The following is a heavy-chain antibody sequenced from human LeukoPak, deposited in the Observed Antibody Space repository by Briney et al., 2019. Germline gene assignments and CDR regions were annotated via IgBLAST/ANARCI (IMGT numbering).Heavy chain of an antibody. J-gene: IGHJ4*02. Sequence: PGGSLRLSCAASGFTFSDHFMTWIRQAPGKGLEWVSYISSSGSTICYADSVKGRFTISRDNAKNSLYLQMNSLRAEDTAVYYCARGGYSSGYHYFDYWGQGTLVTVSS. D-gene: IGHD3-22*01. CDR1: GFTFSDHF. V-gene: IGHV3-11*04. CDR3: ARGGYSSGYHYFDY. CDR2: ISSSGSTI.